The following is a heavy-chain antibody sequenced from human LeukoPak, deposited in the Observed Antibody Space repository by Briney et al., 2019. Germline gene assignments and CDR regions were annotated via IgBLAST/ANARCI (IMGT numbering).Heavy chain of an antibody. J-gene: IGHJ6*03. V-gene: IGHV1-18*01. CDR1: GYTFTSYG. CDR2: ISAYNGNT. Sequence: EASVKVSCKASGYTFTSYGISWVRQAPGQGLEWMGWISAYNGNTNYAQKLQGRVTMTTDTSTSTAYMELRSLRSDDTAVYYCARDLFRYNWNDAYYYYYMDVWGKGTTVTVSS. CDR3: ARDLFRYNWNDAYYYYYMDV. D-gene: IGHD1-20*01.